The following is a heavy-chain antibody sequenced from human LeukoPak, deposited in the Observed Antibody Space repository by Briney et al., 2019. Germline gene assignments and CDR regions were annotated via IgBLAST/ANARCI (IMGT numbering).Heavy chain of an antibody. V-gene: IGHV3-53*01. CDR3: ANLPRGDY. D-gene: IGHD3-10*01. CDR2: IYSGGNT. Sequence: PGGSLRLSCAASGFIVSNNYMNWVRQAPGKGLEWVSVIYSGGNTYYADFVKGRFTISRDSSKNTLYLQINSLTAEDTAVYYCANLPRGDYWGLGTLVTVSS. CDR1: GFIVSNNY. J-gene: IGHJ4*02.